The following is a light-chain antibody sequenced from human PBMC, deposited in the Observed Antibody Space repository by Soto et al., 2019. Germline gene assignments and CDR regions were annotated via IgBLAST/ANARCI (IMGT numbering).Light chain of an antibody. CDR1: QSISSW. CDR3: QQYNSYPWT. J-gene: IGKJ1*01. V-gene: IGKV1-5*01. Sequence: DIQMTQSPSTLSASVGDRVTITCRASQSISSWLAWYQQKPGKAPKLLIYDASSLESVVPSRFSGSGSGTELTLTISSLQPDDFATYYCQQYNSYPWTFGQGTKVEIK. CDR2: DAS.